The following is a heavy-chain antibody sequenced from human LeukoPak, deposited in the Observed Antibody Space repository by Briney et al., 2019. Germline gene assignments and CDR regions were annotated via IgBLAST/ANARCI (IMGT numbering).Heavy chain of an antibody. V-gene: IGHV3-30*18. J-gene: IGHJ4*02. D-gene: IGHD6-13*01. CDR1: GFTFSTYA. CDR2: ISYDGINK. CDR3: AKDHVTSSSWFPDY. Sequence: GGSLRLSCAASGFTFSTYAMSWVRQAPGKGLEWVAVISYDGINKYYADSVKGRFTISRDNSKNMLYLQMSSQRAEDTAVYYCAKDHVTSSSWFPDYWGQGTLVTVSS.